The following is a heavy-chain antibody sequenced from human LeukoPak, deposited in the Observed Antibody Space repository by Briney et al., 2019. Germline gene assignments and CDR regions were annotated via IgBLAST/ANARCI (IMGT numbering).Heavy chain of an antibody. J-gene: IGHJ2*01. Sequence: PGGSLRLFCVASGFTFKNYEMNWVPQAPGKGLEWVSYISSSGSSKNYADSVKGRFTISRDNAKNTLYLQMNSLRAEDTALYHCARDIGDSNHWYCDLWGRGTLVTVSS. V-gene: IGHV3-48*03. CDR1: GFTFKNYE. CDR2: ISSSGSSK. D-gene: IGHD4-17*01. CDR3: ARDIGDSNHWYCDL.